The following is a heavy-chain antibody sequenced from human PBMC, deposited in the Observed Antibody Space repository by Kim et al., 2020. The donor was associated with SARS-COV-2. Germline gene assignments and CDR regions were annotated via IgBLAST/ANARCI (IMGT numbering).Heavy chain of an antibody. V-gene: IGHV1-3*01. J-gene: IGHJ4*02. Sequence: ASVKVSCKASGYTFTSYAMHWVRQAPGQRLEWMGWINAGNGNTKYSQKFQGRVTITRDTSASTAYMELSSLRSEDTAVYYCARAGYCSSTSCRKSLDYWGQGTLVTVSS. D-gene: IGHD2-2*01. CDR3: ARAGYCSSTSCRKSLDY. CDR2: INAGNGNT. CDR1: GYTFTSYA.